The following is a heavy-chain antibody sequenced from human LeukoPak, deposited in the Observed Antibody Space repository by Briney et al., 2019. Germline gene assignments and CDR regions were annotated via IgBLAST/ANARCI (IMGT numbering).Heavy chain of an antibody. J-gene: IGHJ4*02. D-gene: IGHD1-26*01. CDR1: GGSISSSTYY. Sequence: SETLSLTCTVSGGSISSSTYYWGWIRQPPGKGLEWIGSIYYSGSTYYNPSLKSRVTISVDTSKNQFSLKLSSVTAADTAVYYCARGGRGSYFFDYWGQGTLVTVSS. CDR3: ARGGRGSYFFDY. V-gene: IGHV4-39*07. CDR2: IYYSGST.